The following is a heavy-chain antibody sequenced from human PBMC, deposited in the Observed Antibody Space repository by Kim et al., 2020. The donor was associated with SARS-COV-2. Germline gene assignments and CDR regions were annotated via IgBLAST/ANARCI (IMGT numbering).Heavy chain of an antibody. Sequence: SETLSLTCTVSGFSISSSSYYWGWIRQPPGKGLEWIGTIYYSGSTYYNPSLKSRVTISVDTSKNQFSLELSSVTAADTAVYYCASRTGSSQSAFPFDPWGQGTLVTVSS. J-gene: IGHJ5*02. D-gene: IGHD2-15*01. CDR2: IYYSGST. V-gene: IGHV4-39*01. CDR1: GFSISSSSYY. CDR3: ASRTGSSQSAFPFDP.